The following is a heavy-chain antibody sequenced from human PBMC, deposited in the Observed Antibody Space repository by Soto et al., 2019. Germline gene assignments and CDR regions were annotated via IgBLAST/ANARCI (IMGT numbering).Heavy chain of an antibody. CDR2: ISWNSGTT. D-gene: IGHD6-19*01. Sequence: EMRLVESGGALAKPGGSLRLSCEASGFSFEEYAMNWVRQGPGKGLEWVARISWNSGTTHYADSVKGRFAISRDNGKNLVYLEMNGLRIEDTALYYSAKDNLRSGLGNWFDPWGQGTWVSVSS. CDR3: AKDNLRSGLGNWFDP. J-gene: IGHJ5*02. CDR1: GFSFEEYA. V-gene: IGHV3-9*01.